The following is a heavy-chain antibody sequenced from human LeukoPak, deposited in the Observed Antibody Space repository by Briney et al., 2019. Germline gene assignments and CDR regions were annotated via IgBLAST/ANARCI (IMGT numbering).Heavy chain of an antibody. CDR3: AREIGTYDFWSGYYTILDY. CDR1: GFTFSSYW. J-gene: IGHJ4*02. D-gene: IGHD3-3*01. V-gene: IGHV3-7*01. Sequence: PGGSLRLSCAASGFTFSSYWMSWVRQAPGKGLEWVANIKQDGSEKYYVDSVKGRFTISRDNAKNSLYLQMNSLRAEDTAVYYCAREIGTYDFWSGYYTILDYWGQGTLVTVSS. CDR2: IKQDGSEK.